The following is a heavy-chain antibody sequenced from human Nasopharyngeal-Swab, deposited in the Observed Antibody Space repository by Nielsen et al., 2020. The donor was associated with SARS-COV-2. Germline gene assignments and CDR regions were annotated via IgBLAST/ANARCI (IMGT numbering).Heavy chain of an antibody. V-gene: IGHV4-59*13. CDR3: ARDLGGWSGKNYYYYGMDV. Sequence: GSLRLSCTVSGGSISSYYWSWIRQPPGKGLEWIGYIYYSGSTNYNPSLKSRVTISVDTSKNQFSLKLSSVTAADTAVYYCARDLGGWSGKNYYYYGMDVWGQGTTVTVSS. CDR2: IYYSGST. CDR1: GGSISSYY. J-gene: IGHJ6*02. D-gene: IGHD6-19*01.